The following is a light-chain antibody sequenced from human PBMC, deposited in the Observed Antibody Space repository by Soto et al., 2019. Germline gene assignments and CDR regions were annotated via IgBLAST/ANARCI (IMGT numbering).Light chain of an antibody. CDR1: SSDVDGYNY. V-gene: IGLV2-14*01. CDR2: DVN. CDR3: SSFTISRNTVI. Sequence: QSALTQPAFVSGSPGQSITISCTGTSSDVDGYNYVSWYQYHPGKAPKLMIYDVNNRPSGVSNRFSGSKSGNTASLTISGLQAEDEADYYCSSFTISRNTVIFGGGTQLTVL. J-gene: IGLJ2*01.